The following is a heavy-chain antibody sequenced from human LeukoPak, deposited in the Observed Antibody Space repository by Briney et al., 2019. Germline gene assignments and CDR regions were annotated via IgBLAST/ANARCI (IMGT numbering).Heavy chain of an antibody. Sequence: GESLKISCKGSGYSFTSYWISWVRQMPGKGLEWMGRIDPSDSYTNYSPSFQGHVTISADKSISTAYLQWSSLKASDTAMYYCAISVYCSSWSHLFYWGQGTLVTVSS. CDR2: IDPSDSYT. CDR3: AISVYCSSWSHLFY. J-gene: IGHJ4*02. CDR1: GYSFTSYW. D-gene: IGHD6-13*01. V-gene: IGHV5-10-1*01.